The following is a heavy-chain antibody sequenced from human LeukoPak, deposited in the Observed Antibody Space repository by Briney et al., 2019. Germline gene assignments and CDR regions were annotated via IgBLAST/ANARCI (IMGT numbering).Heavy chain of an antibody. J-gene: IGHJ5*02. CDR3: VRDARYCPDS. CDR1: GGSFSGYY. Sequence: PSETLSLTCAVYGGSFSGYYWSWIRQPPGKGLEWIGEINHSGSTNYNPSLKSRVTMSVDTSKNQFSLKLSSVTAADTAVYYCVRDARYCPDSWGQGTLVTVSS. D-gene: IGHD2-8*02. V-gene: IGHV4-34*01. CDR2: INHSGST.